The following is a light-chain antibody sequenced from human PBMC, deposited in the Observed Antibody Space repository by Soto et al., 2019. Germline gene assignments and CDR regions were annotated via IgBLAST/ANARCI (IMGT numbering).Light chain of an antibody. Sequence: DIQMTQSPSSLSASVGDRVTITCRASQSISSYLNWYQQKPGKAPKLLIYAASSLQSGVPSRFSGSGSGTDFTLTISSLQPEDFATYYCQQSXSTRTFGGGTKVDIX. CDR2: AAS. CDR1: QSISSY. CDR3: QQSXSTRT. V-gene: IGKV1-39*01. J-gene: IGKJ4*01.